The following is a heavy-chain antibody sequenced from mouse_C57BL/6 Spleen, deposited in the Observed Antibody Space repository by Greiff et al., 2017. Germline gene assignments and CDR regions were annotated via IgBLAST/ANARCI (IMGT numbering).Heavy chain of an antibody. CDR3: ARGERDCGYWYLDV. CDR1: GYTFTSYW. Sequence: QVQLQQPGAELVRPGSSVKLSCKASGYTFTSYWMHWVKQRPIQGLEWIGNIYPSDSETHYNQKFKDKATLTVDKSSSTAYMQLSSLTSEDTAVYYCARGERDCGYWYLDVWGTGTTVTVSS. CDR2: IYPSDSET. V-gene: IGHV1-52*01. J-gene: IGHJ1*03.